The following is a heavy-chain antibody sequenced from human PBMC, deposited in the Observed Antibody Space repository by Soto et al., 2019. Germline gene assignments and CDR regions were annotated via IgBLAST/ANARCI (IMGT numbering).Heavy chain of an antibody. Sequence: QVQLQESGPGLVKPSETLSLTCTVSGGSIISYYWSWIRQPPGKGLEWIGYIYHSGRTNYNPSLKIRLTISVDTSKNQFSLKLSSVTAADTAVYYCARQGNPRYCSGGSCFAVVDSWGQGTLVTVSS. J-gene: IGHJ4*02. CDR1: GGSIISYY. D-gene: IGHD2-15*01. CDR3: ARQGNPRYCSGGSCFAVVDS. V-gene: IGHV4-59*08. CDR2: IYHSGRT.